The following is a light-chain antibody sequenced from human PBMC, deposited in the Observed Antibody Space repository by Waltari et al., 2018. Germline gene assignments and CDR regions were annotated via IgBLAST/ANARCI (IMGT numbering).Light chain of an antibody. CDR1: DLGSKS. CDR3: QVWDSNSDHL. V-gene: IGLV3-21*01. Sequence: SYELTQPPSVSVSPGQTARITCGGDDLGSKSVQWYEQKPSQAPVLVIFYDSDRPSGIPERFSGSKSGNTATLTISGVEAGDEADYYCQVWDSNSDHLFGGGTRLTVL. J-gene: IGLJ2*01. CDR2: YDS.